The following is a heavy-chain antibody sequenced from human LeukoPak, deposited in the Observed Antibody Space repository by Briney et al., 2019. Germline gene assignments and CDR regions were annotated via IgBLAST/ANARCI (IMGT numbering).Heavy chain of an antibody. J-gene: IGHJ6*04. Sequence: SETLSLTCTVSGGSISSGSYYWSWIRQPAGKGLEWIGRIYTSGSTNYNPSLKSRVTISVDTSKNQFSLKLSSVTAADTAVYYCARGRYYYDSSGYTLGVWGKGTTVTVPS. D-gene: IGHD3-22*01. CDR2: IYTSGST. CDR1: GGSISSGSYY. V-gene: IGHV4-61*02. CDR3: ARGRYYYDSSGYTLGV.